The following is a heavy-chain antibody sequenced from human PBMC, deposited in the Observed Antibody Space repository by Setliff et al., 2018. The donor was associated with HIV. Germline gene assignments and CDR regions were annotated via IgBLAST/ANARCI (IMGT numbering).Heavy chain of an antibody. CDR1: GVSISNYY. J-gene: IGHJ4*02. CDR2: IYTSGNT. V-gene: IGHV4-4*07. Sequence: PSETLSLTCTVSGVSISNYYWSWIRQPAGKGLEWIGRIYTSGNTNYNPSRKSRVTMSVDTSKKQFSLKLTSVTAADTAVYYCARTPEDYDQYFFDRWGQGTLVTVSS. CDR3: ARTPEDYDQYFFDR. D-gene: IGHD3-22*01.